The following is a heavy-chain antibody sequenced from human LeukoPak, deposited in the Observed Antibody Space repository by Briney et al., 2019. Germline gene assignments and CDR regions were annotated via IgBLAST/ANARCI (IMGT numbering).Heavy chain of an antibody. Sequence: ASVKVSCKASGYTFTGYYMHWVRQAPGQGLEWMGWINPNSGGTNYAQKFQGRVTMTRDTSISTAYMELSRLRSDDTAVYYCARSYAYDSSGYSPYRDWGQGTLVTVSS. CDR1: GYTFTGYY. J-gene: IGHJ4*02. CDR2: INPNSGGT. V-gene: IGHV1-2*02. CDR3: ARSYAYDSSGYSPYRD. D-gene: IGHD3-22*01.